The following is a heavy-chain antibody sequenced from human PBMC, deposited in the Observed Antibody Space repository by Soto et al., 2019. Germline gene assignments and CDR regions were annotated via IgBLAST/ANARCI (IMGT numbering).Heavy chain of an antibody. D-gene: IGHD3-9*01. CDR3: ARDGTNYDILPGYYSARYYFDY. V-gene: IGHV3-30-3*01. Sequence: GGSLSLSCAASGFTFSSYAMHWVRQAPGKGLEWVAVISYDGSNKYYADSVKGRFTISRDNSKNTLYLQMNSLRAEDTAVYYCARDGTNYDILPGYYSARYYFDYWGQGTMVTVYS. J-gene: IGHJ4*02. CDR1: GFTFSSYA. CDR2: ISYDGSNK.